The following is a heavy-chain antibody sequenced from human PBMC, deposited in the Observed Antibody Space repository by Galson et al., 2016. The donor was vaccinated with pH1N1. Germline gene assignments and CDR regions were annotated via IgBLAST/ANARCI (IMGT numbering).Heavy chain of an antibody. CDR3: ARLDYGDYSGYFEY. J-gene: IGHJ4*02. CDR1: GFSLSTSGMC. Sequence: PALVKPTQTLTLTCTFSGFSLSTSGMCVSWIRQPPGKALEWLALIDWDDDNYYSTSLKTRLTISKDTSKNQVVLTMTNMDPVDPATYYCARLDYGDYSGYFEYWGQGTLVTVSS. V-gene: IGHV2-70*01. D-gene: IGHD4-17*01. CDR2: IDWDDDN.